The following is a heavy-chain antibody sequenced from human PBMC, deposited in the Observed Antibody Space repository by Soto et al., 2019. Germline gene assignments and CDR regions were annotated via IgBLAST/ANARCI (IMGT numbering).Heavy chain of an antibody. CDR2: ISDSGGTT. J-gene: IGHJ4*02. CDR1: GFHFSSYA. V-gene: IGHV3-23*01. Sequence: GGSLSLSCAASGFHFSSYAMSWVRQGPGKGLEWVSAISDSGGTTYYADSVKGRFTISRDNSKSTLYLQMNSLRDEDTAIYYCARSSSSSGPWGQGTLVTVSS. D-gene: IGHD6-6*01. CDR3: ARSSSSSGP.